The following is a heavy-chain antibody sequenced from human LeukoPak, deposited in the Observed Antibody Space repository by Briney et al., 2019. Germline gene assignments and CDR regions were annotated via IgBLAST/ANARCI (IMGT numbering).Heavy chain of an antibody. CDR1: CYIYTRYG. CDR2: LSAYNGNT. D-gene: IGHD6-13*01. J-gene: IGHJ4*02. Sequence: GASVSVFYRASCYIYTRYGISWAPQASGQGLEEMGWLSAYNGNTHYAQKLQGRVTMTTDTSTSTAYMELRSLRSDDTAVYYCARDTTEVAAAGRIDYWGQGTLVTVSS. V-gene: IGHV1-18*04. CDR3: ARDTTEVAAAGRIDY.